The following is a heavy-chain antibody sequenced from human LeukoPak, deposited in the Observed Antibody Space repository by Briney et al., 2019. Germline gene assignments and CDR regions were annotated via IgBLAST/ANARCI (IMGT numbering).Heavy chain of an antibody. CDR2: ISSSGSLI. V-gene: IGHV3-48*03. CDR1: GFTFSSYE. J-gene: IGHJ4*02. D-gene: IGHD3-10*01. Sequence: PGGSLRLSCAASGFTFSSYEMNWVRQAPGKGLEWISYISSSGSLIYYTDSVKGRFTISRDNAKSSLYLQMNSLTVEDTAVYHCARIPRGDLRGFDYWSQGTLVTVSS. CDR3: ARIPRGDLRGFDY.